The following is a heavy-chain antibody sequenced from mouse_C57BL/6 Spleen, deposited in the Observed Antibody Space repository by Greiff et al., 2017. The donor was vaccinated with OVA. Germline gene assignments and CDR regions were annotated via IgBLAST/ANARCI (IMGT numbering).Heavy chain of an antibody. V-gene: IGHV1-52*01. CDR3: ARPPYSNYWYFDV. Sequence: VQLQQPGAELVRPGSSVKLSCKASGYTFTSYWMHWVKQRPIQGLEWIGNIDPSDSETHYNQKFKDKATLTVDKSSSTAYMQLSSLTSEDSAVYYCARPPYSNYWYFDVWGTGTTVTVSS. CDR2: IDPSDSET. CDR1: GYTFTSYW. J-gene: IGHJ1*03. D-gene: IGHD2-5*01.